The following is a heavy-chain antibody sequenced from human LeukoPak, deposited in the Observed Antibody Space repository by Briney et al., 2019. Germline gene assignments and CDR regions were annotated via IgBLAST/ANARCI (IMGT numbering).Heavy chain of an antibody. CDR1: GYTFTSYA. V-gene: IGHV7-4-1*02. D-gene: IGHD6-13*01. J-gene: IGHJ4*02. CDR2: INTNTGNP. Sequence: ASVKVSCKASGYTFTSYAMNWVRQAPGQGLEWMGWINTNTGNPTYAQGFTGRFVFSLDTSVSTTYLQISSLKAEDTAVYYCARDHSSSWPAPFDYWGQGTLVTVSS. CDR3: ARDHSSSWPAPFDY.